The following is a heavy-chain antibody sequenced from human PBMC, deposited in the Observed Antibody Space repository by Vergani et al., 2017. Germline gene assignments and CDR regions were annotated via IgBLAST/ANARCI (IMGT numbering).Heavy chain of an antibody. CDR2: ISGSGGST. Sequence: EVQLVESGGGLVQPGGSLRLSCAASGFTFSSYAMSWVRQAPGKGLEWVSAISGSGGSTYYADSVKGRFTISRDNSKNTLYLQMNSLRAEDTAVYYCARRGSSSDYYYYYMDVWGKGTTVTVSS. V-gene: IGHV3-23*04. J-gene: IGHJ6*03. D-gene: IGHD6-13*01. CDR1: GFTFSSYA. CDR3: ARRGSSSDYYYYYMDV.